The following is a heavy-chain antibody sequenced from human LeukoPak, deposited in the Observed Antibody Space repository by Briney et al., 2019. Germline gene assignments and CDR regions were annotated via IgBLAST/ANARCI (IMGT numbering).Heavy chain of an antibody. D-gene: IGHD6-19*01. CDR3: AKGGWYQDY. Sequence: GGSLRLSCVVSGFTFSSNAMSWVRQAPGKGLEWLSAISGSGGSTYYADSVKGRFTISRDNSKNTLYLQMNSLRAEDTAVYYCAKGGWYQDYWGQGTLVTVSS. CDR2: ISGSGGST. J-gene: IGHJ4*02. CDR1: GFTFSSNA. V-gene: IGHV3-23*01.